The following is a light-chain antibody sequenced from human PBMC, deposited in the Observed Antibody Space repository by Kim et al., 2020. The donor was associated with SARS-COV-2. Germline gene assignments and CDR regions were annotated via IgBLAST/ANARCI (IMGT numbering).Light chain of an antibody. CDR3: QNYNTAPWT. J-gene: IGKJ1*01. CDR1: EDISDY. Sequence: ASVGDRVTITCWASEDISDYLVWYQQKPGKVPKPLMFAASTLHSGVPSRFSGIRSGTDFTLTISSLQPEDAATYYCQNYNTAPWTFGQGTKVEIK. V-gene: IGKV1-27*01. CDR2: AAS.